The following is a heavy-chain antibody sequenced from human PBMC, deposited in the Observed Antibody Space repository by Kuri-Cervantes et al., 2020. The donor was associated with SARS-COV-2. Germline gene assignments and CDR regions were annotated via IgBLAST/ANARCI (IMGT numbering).Heavy chain of an antibody. J-gene: IGHJ6*03. Sequence: GSLRLSCTVSGGSVSSGSYYWSWIRQPPGKGLEWIGYINYSGSTNYNPSLKSRVTISVDTSKNQFSLKLSSVTAANTAVYYCARDGYHNISRSWYGSYSYYYMDVWGKGTTVTVSS. V-gene: IGHV4-61*01. D-gene: IGHD6-13*01. CDR2: INYSGST. CDR1: GGSVSSGSYY. CDR3: ARDGYHNISRSWYGSYSYYYMDV.